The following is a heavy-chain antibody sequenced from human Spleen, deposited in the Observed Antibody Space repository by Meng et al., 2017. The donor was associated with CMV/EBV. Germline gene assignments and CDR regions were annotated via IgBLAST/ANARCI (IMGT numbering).Heavy chain of an antibody. J-gene: IGHJ3*02. CDR3: AKDGVAAMDDAFDI. CDR2: ISGSGGST. CDR1: GFTFSSYA. V-gene: IGHV3-23*01. Sequence: GESLKISCAASGFTFSSYAMTWVRQAPGKGLEWVSAISGSGGSTYYADSVKARFTISRDNSKNTLYLQMNSLRAEDTAVYYCAKDGVAAMDDAFDIWGQGTMVTVSS. D-gene: IGHD2-15*01.